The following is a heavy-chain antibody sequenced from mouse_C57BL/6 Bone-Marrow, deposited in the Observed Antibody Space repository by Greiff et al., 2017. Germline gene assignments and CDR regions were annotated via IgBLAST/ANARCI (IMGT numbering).Heavy chain of an antibody. Sequence: QVQLQQPGAELVMPGASVKLSCTASGYTFTSYWMHWVKQRPGQGLEWIGELDPSDSYTNSTQKFKGKSTLTVDKSSSTAYMQLSSLTSEDSAVYYCAREGAQAPYYCDYWGQGTTLTVSS. V-gene: IGHV1-69*01. CDR2: LDPSDSYT. CDR3: AREGAQAPYYCDY. CDR1: GYTFTSYW. D-gene: IGHD3-2*02. J-gene: IGHJ2*01.